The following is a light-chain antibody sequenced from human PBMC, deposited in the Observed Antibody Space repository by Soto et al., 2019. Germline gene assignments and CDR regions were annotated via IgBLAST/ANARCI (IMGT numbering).Light chain of an antibody. Sequence: QSALTQPRSVSGSPGQSGTISCTGTSSDVGDYNYVSWYQQHPVKGPKVMIYDVSKRPSGVPDRFSGSKSGNTASLTISGLQAEDEADYYCCSSAGSYSVVFGGGTKVTVL. V-gene: IGLV2-11*01. J-gene: IGLJ2*01. CDR3: CSSAGSYSVV. CDR1: SSDVGDYNY. CDR2: DVS.